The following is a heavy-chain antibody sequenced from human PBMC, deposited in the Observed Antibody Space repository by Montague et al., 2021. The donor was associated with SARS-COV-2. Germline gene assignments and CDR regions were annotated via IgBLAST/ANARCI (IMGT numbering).Heavy chain of an antibody. CDR3: ARDLTYYDILTGYFAESPHYYYYYGMDV. CDR2: ISYDGSNK. D-gene: IGHD3-9*01. V-gene: IGHV3-33*05. CDR1: GFTFSSYG. Sequence: SLRLSCAASGFTFSSYGMHWVRRAPGKGLEWVAVISYDGSNKYYADSVKGRFTISRDNSKNTLYLQMNSLRAEDTAVYYCARDLTYYDILTGYFAESPHYYYYYGMDVRGQGTTVTVSS. J-gene: IGHJ6*02.